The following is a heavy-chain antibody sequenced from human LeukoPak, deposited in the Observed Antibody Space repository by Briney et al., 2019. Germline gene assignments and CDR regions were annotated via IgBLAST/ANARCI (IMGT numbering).Heavy chain of an antibody. CDR2: IYYSGST. V-gene: IGHV4-59*01. CDR3: ERGPNWFDP. J-gene: IGHJ5*02. CDR1: GGSISSYY. Sequence: SETLSLTCTVSGGSISSYYWSWIRQPPGKGLEWIGYIYYSGSTNYNPSLKSRVTISVDTSKDQFSLKLSSVTAADTAVYYCERGPNWFDPWGQGTLVTVSS.